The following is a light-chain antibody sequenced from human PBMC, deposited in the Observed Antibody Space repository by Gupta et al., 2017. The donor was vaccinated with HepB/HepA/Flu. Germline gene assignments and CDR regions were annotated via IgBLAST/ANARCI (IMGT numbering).Light chain of an antibody. Sequence: QSALTQPPSASGSPGQSVTISCTGTSSYGGGYNYVSWSTPHPGKAPKLIISEVNKWAAGAPGRFSGSKSGNTASLTVSVLPAEEAADYYCSSNAGNNNWVFGGGTKLTVL. CDR2: EVN. J-gene: IGLJ3*02. CDR3: SSNAGNNNWV. V-gene: IGLV2-8*01. CDR1: SSYGGGYNY.